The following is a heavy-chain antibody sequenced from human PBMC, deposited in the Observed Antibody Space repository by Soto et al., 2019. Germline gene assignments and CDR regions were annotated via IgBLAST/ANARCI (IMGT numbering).Heavy chain of an antibody. J-gene: IGHJ4*02. V-gene: IGHV1-69*17. D-gene: IGHD6-13*01. Sequence: QVQLVQSGAEVKKPGSSVRVSCKASGGTFSSYTVSWVRQAPGQGLEWMGGIMPIFIMKNSAQEFQRRLTITADTSTSTAYMELSSPTSDDTAVYYCATRGGKEQPVVDYWGQGTLVTVSS. CDR3: ATRGGKEQPVVDY. CDR1: GGTFSSYT. CDR2: IMPIFIMK.